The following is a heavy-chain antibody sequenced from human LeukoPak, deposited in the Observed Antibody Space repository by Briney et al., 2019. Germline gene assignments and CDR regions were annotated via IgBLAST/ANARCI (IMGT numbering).Heavy chain of an antibody. J-gene: IGHJ4*02. CDR2: INSSGTI. V-gene: IGHV3-48*02. Sequence: PGGSLRLSCAASGFTFTSYRMTGVGQAPGKAREGISFINSSGTIYYADSVEGRFTISRDNAKKSLYLQMNSLRDEDTAMYYCARESVSGSYEDSWGQGTLVTVSS. D-gene: IGHD1-26*01. CDR3: ARESVSGSYEDS. CDR1: GFTFTSYR.